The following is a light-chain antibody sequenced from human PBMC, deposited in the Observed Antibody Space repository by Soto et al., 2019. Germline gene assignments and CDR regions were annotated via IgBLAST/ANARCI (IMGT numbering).Light chain of an antibody. CDR2: GNS. V-gene: IGLV1-40*01. CDR1: SSNIGAGYD. CDR3: QSYDSSLSGSVV. Sequence: QPVLTQPPSVSGAPGQRVTISCTGSSSNIGAGYDVHWYQQLPGTAPKLLISGNSNRPSGVPDRFSGSKSGTSASLAITGLQAEDESDYYCQSYDSSLSGSVVFGGGTKLTVL. J-gene: IGLJ2*01.